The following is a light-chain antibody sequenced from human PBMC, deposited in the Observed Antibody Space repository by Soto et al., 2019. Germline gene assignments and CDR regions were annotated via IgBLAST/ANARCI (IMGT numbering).Light chain of an antibody. J-gene: IGKJ1*01. CDR3: QQYNCYRT. Sequence: DIQMTQSPSTLSASVGDRVTIAFRARQSISSWLAWYQKKPEKAPKLLIYDASCLESGVPSMFSGSGSGTEFTPTISSLQTDDFATYYYQQYNCYRTFGQGTKVDNK. V-gene: IGKV1-5*01. CDR1: QSISSW. CDR2: DAS.